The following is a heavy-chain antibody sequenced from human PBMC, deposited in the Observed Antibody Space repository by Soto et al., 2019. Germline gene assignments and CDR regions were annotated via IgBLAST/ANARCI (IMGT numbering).Heavy chain of an antibody. CDR2: ISYDGSNK. CDR3: GKNQATYGVDV. D-gene: IGHD1-26*01. J-gene: IGHJ6*02. Sequence: ESGGGVVQPGRSLRLSCAASGFPFSSYDIHWVRQAPGKGLEWVAIISYDGSNKYYADSVKGRFTISRDNSKNTLYLQMNSLRAEDTAVYYCGKNQATYGVDVWGQGTTVTVSS. V-gene: IGHV3-30*18. CDR1: GFPFSSYD.